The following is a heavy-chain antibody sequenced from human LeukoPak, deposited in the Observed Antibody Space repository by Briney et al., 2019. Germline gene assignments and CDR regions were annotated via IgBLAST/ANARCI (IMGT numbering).Heavy chain of an antibody. CDR1: GFTFSSYG. Sequence: PGGSLRLSCAASGFTFSSYGMHWVRQAPGKGLEWVAFIRYDGSNKYYADSVKGRFTISRDNSKNTLYLQMNSLRAEDTAVYYCAKDPVWRPNNWNFGPHFDYWGQGTLVTVSS. J-gene: IGHJ4*02. D-gene: IGHD1-7*01. CDR3: AKDPVWRPNNWNFGPHFDY. CDR2: IRYDGSNK. V-gene: IGHV3-30*02.